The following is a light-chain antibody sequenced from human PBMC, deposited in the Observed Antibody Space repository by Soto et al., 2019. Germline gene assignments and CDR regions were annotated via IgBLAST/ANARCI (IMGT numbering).Light chain of an antibody. CDR3: QQYKNFWT. J-gene: IGKJ1*01. CDR1: QSVNSN. V-gene: IGKV3-15*01. Sequence: EIVMTQSPATLSVYPGERATLSCRASQSVNSNLAWYQQKPGQAPRLVIYGASTRATGIPARYSGSGSGTEFTLTISSLQSEDFAVYYCQQYKNFWTFGQGTKVEIK. CDR2: GAS.